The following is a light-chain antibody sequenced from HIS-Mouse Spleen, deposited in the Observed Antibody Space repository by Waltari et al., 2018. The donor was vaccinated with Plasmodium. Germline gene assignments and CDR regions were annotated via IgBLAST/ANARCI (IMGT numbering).Light chain of an antibody. V-gene: IGLV2-8*01. CDR1: GCAVGGYHH. CDR3: SSYAGSNNFVV. CDR2: EVS. J-gene: IGLJ2*01. Sequence: QSALTPPPSSSGSPGQSVTFSCPGPGCAVGGYHHVPWYQQHPGNAPTLMIYEVSKRPSGVPDRCSGSKSGNTASLTVSGLQAEDEADYYCSSYAGSNNFVVFGGGTKLTVL.